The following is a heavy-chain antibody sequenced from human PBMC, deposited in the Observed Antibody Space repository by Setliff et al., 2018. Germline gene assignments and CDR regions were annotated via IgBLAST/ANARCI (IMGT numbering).Heavy chain of an antibody. V-gene: IGHV4-61*09. J-gene: IGHJ4*02. Sequence: SETLSLTCTVSGGSINSDTYYWSWIRQPAGKGLEWIGQIYTSGSTNYNPSLKSRVTISVDTSKNQFSLKLSSVTAADTAVYYCARAKGYCSSTSCRIYYFDYWGQGTLVTVSS. CDR2: IYTSGST. CDR1: GGSINSDTYY. CDR3: ARAKGYCSSTSCRIYYFDY. D-gene: IGHD2-2*01.